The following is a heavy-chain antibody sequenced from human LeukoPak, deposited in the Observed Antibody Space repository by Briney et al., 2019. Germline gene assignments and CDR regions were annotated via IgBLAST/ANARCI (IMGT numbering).Heavy chain of an antibody. Sequence: GGSLRLSCAASGFTFSNDWMHWVRQAPGKGLVWVSRMNTDGRTTYYADSVKGRFTISRDNARNSLYLQMNSLRAEDTAVYYCARGGMYSSTWGQGTLVTVSS. CDR3: ARGGMYSST. D-gene: IGHD6-19*01. J-gene: IGHJ5*02. V-gene: IGHV3-74*01. CDR1: GFTFSNDW. CDR2: MNTDGRTT.